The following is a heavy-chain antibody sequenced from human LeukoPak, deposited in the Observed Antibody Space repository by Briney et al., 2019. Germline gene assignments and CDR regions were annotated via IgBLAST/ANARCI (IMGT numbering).Heavy chain of an antibody. J-gene: IGHJ4*02. Sequence: GGSLRLSCAASGFTFSSYAMSWVRQAPGEGLEWVSAITDSGGDTYHAESVKGRFTISRDKTKNTLYLQMNSLRAEDTAVYYCAKSSYYDASGYYREYYFDSWGQGALVTVSS. D-gene: IGHD3-22*01. CDR1: GFTFSSYA. CDR2: ITDSGGDT. CDR3: AKSSYYDASGYYREYYFDS. V-gene: IGHV3-23*01.